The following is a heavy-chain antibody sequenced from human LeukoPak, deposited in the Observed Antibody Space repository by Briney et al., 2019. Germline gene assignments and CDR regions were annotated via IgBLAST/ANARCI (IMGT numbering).Heavy chain of an antibody. CDR1: GGSFSDYY. J-gene: IGHJ5*02. D-gene: IGHD4-17*01. CDR3: AREVSNSDYNDYGWFDP. Sequence: SDTLSLNCVVYGGSFSDYYWSWIRQPPGKGLEWIGEINHSGTTNYNPSLESRVTISVETSKNQFSLKLSSVTAADTAVYYCAREVSNSDYNDYGWFDPWGQGTLVTVSS. V-gene: IGHV4-34*01. CDR2: INHSGTT.